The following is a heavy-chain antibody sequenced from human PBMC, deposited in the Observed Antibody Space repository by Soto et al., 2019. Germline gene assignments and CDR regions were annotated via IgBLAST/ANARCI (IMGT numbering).Heavy chain of an antibody. CDR1: GFTFSTFS. V-gene: IGHV3-23*01. Sequence: VQLLESGGGLVQPGGSLRLSCEASGFTFSTFSMSWVRQSPGKGLEWVSAISGSGDYTYNADSVKGRFTLSRDNSKKTLYLQMKNLLAEDSVIFYYAKDPAGNGDYGGLLYHWGQGTLVTVSS. J-gene: IGHJ5*02. CDR2: ISGSGDYT. D-gene: IGHD4-17*01. CDR3: AKDPAGNGDYGGLLYH.